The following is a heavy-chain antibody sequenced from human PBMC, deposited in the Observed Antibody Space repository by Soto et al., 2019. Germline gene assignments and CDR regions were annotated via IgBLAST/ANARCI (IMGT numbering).Heavy chain of an antibody. CDR3: ARGPAYSSSWTL. CDR1: GYTFTSYG. V-gene: IGHV1-3*01. D-gene: IGHD6-13*01. CDR2: INGGNGNT. Sequence: QVQLVQSGAEVKKPGASVKVSCKASGYTFTSYGVHWVRQAPGQRLEWMAWINGGNGNTKYSQKFQGRVTITRDTSASTAYMELSSLRSEDTAVYYCARGPAYSSSWTLWGKGILVTVSS. J-gene: IGHJ4*02.